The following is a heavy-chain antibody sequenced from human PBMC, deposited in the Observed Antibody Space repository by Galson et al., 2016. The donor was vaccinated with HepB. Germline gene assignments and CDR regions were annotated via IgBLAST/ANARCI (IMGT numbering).Heavy chain of an antibody. V-gene: IGHV1-18*01. J-gene: IGHJ6*02. D-gene: IGHD1-7*01. CDR3: ATVPWNYGRNFYYFAMDV. CDR1: GYTSTTYG. Sequence: SVKVSCKASGYTSTTYGISWVRQAPGQGLEWMGWISAHTGNTNYAQNLQGRVIMTIDTSTSTAYMDLRGLRSDDTAVYYCATVPWNYGRNFYYFAMDVWGQGTTVTVSS. CDR2: ISAHTGNT.